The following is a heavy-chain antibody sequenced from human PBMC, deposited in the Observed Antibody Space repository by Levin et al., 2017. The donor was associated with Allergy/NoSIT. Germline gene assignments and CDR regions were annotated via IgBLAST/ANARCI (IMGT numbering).Heavy chain of an antibody. CDR2: VYYSGST. V-gene: IGHV4-39*07. Sequence: GSRRLSCNVSGGSISASRYYWGWIRQPPGKGLEWIANVYYSGSTYYNPSLKSRVTISVDTSKNQFSLKLRSVTAAHTAVYYCARHYGSGSYYNAPTGWFDPWGQGTLVTVFS. J-gene: IGHJ5*02. D-gene: IGHD3-10*01. CDR3: ARHYGSGSYYNAPTGWFDP. CDR1: GGSISASRYY.